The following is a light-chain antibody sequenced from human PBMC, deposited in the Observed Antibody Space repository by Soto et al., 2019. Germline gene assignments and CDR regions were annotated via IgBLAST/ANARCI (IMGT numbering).Light chain of an antibody. V-gene: IGKV2-30*01. Sequence: DVVMTQSPLSLPVTLGQPASISCRSSQSLVYSDGNTYLNWFHQRPGQSPRRLIHKVSNRDSGVPDRFSGSGSGTDFTLKISRVEAEDVWVYDCMQGPHWPPITFCQGTRLEIK. CDR2: KVS. CDR3: MQGPHWPPIT. J-gene: IGKJ5*01. CDR1: QSLVYSDGNTY.